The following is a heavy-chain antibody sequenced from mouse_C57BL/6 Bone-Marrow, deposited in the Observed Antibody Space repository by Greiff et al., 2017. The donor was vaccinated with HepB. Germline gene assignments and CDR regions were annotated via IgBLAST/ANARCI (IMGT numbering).Heavy chain of an antibody. J-gene: IGHJ3*01. CDR3: TRLFRTWFAY. V-gene: IGHV1-15*01. CDR2: IDPETGGT. CDR1: GYTFTDYE. Sequence: QVQLQQSGAELVRPGASVTLSCKASGYTFTDYEMHWVKQTPVHGLEWIGAIDPETGGTAYNQKFKGKAILTADKSSSTAYMELRSLTSEDSAVYYCTRLFRTWFAYWGQGTLVTVSA.